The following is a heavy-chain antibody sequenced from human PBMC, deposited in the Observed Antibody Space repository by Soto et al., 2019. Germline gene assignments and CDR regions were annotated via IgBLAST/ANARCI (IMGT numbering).Heavy chain of an antibody. CDR3: ARDRIQLWTYYYYGMDV. V-gene: IGHV3-30-3*01. Sequence: GGSLRLSCAASGFTFSSYAMHWVRQAPGKGLEWVAVISYDGSNKYYADSVKGRFTFSRDNSKNTLYLQMNSLRAEDTAVYYCARDRIQLWTYYYYGMDVWGQGTTVTVSS. CDR2: ISYDGSNK. J-gene: IGHJ6*02. CDR1: GFTFSSYA. D-gene: IGHD5-18*01.